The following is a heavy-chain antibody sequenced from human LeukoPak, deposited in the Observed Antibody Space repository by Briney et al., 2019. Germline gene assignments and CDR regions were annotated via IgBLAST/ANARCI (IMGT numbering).Heavy chain of an antibody. V-gene: IGHV5-51*01. J-gene: IGHJ5*02. D-gene: IGHD6-13*01. Sequence: GESLKISCKGFGYSFTSYWIGGVRKMPGKGLEWMGIIYPGDSDTRYSPSFQGQVTISADKSISTAYLQWSSLKASDTAMYYCARTDSTDWFDPWGQGTLVTVSS. CDR2: IYPGDSDT. CDR1: GYSFTSYW. CDR3: ARTDSTDWFDP.